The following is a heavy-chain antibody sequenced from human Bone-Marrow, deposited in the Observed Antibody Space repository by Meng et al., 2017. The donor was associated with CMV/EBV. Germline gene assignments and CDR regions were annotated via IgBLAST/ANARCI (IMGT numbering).Heavy chain of an antibody. Sequence: GESLKISCAASGFTFNVYSLNWVRQAPGRGLEWISYISRSSSIYYADSVKGRFTISRDNAKNSLYLQMNSLRVEDTAVYYCARDSHSSSWYYWGQGTLVTVSS. V-gene: IGHV3-69-1*01. CDR1: GFTFNVYS. CDR2: ISRSSSI. J-gene: IGHJ4*02. CDR3: ARDSHSSSWYY. D-gene: IGHD6-13*01.